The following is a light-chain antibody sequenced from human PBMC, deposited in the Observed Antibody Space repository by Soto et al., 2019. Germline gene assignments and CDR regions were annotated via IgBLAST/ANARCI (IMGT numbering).Light chain of an antibody. V-gene: IGKV3-20*01. CDR3: QQYGSSPRT. J-gene: IGKJ1*01. Sequence: EIVLTQSPATLSVSPGEGSTLSFRASQSVSSAYLAWYQHKPGQAPRLLIYGASSRATGIPDRFSGSGSGTDFTLTISRLEPEDFAVYYCQQYGSSPRTFGQGTKVDI. CDR1: QSVSSAY. CDR2: GAS.